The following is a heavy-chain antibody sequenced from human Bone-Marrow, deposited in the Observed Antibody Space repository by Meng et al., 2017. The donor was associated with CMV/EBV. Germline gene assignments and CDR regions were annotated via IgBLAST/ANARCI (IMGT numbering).Heavy chain of an antibody. CDR1: GASIKNYN. D-gene: IGHD3-16*01. CDR3: AGSRPGGGACDY. CDR2: IQVIGHT. J-gene: IGHJ4*02. Sequence: QVRVQGSGPGLVKPSETLSLSCIVSGASIKNYNWNWVRQPAGQGLEWIGLIQVIGHTVYNPSLKSRVTVSLDASKSQFSLTLNSVTAADTATYYCAGSRPGGGACDYWGQGILVTVSS. V-gene: IGHV4-4*07.